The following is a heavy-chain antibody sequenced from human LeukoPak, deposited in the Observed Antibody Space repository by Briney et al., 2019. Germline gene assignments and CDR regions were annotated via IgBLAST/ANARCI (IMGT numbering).Heavy chain of an antibody. CDR1: YA. CDR3: AKGTTME. J-gene: IGHJ3*01. D-gene: IGHD3-10*01. CDR2: ISGSGGST. V-gene: IGHV3-23*01. Sequence: YAMSWVRXAPGKGLEWVSAISGSGGSTYYADSVKGRFTISRDNSKNTLYLQMNSLRAEDTAVYYCAKGTTMEGGQGTMVTVSS.